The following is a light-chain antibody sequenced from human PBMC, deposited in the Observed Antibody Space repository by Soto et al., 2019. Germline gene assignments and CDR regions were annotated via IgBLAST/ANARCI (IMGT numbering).Light chain of an antibody. J-gene: IGLJ1*01. CDR3: CSYAGSYTSYV. Sequence: SALTQPASVPGSPGQSITISCTGSSSDVGAYTSVSWYQQHPGKAPKLMIYDVSKRPSGVPDRFSGSKSGNTASLTISGLQAEDEADYYCCSYAGSYTSYVFGTGTKVTVL. CDR2: DVS. CDR1: SSDVGAYTS. V-gene: IGLV2-11*01.